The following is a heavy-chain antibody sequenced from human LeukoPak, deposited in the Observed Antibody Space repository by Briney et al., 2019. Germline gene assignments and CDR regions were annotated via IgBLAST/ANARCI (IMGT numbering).Heavy chain of an antibody. V-gene: IGHV3-9*01. CDR1: GFTFDDYA. Sequence: RSLRLSCAASGFTFDDYAMHWVRQAPGKGLEWVSGISWNSGSIGYADSVKGRFTISRDNAKNSLYLQMSSLRAEDTALYYCAKAKGAVADKDAFDIWGQGTMVTVSS. CDR2: ISWNSGSI. CDR3: AKAKGAVADKDAFDI. J-gene: IGHJ3*02. D-gene: IGHD6-19*01.